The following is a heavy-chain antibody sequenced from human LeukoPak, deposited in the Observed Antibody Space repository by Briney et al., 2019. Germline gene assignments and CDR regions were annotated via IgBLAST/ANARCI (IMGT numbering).Heavy chain of an antibody. CDR2: IYSGGST. J-gene: IGHJ5*02. Sequence: QAGGSLRLSCAASGFTVSSNYMSWVRQAPGKGLEWVSVIYSGGSTYYADSVKGRFTISRDNSKNTLYLQMNSLRAEDTAVYYCARGLTGYHNWFDPWGQGTLVTVSS. CDR3: ARGLTGYHNWFDP. CDR1: GFTVSSNY. V-gene: IGHV3-53*01. D-gene: IGHD3-9*01.